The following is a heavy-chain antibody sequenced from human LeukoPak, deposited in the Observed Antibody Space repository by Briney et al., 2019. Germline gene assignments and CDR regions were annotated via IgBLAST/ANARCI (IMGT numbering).Heavy chain of an antibody. D-gene: IGHD6-13*01. J-gene: IGHJ5*02. CDR1: GFTFSSYA. V-gene: IGHV3-30-3*01. CDR2: ISYDGSNK. CDR3: ARAKGRIAAAGSGT. Sequence: TGGSLRLSCAASGFTFSSYAMHWVRQAPGKGLEWVAVISYDGSNKYYADSVKGRFTISRDNSKNTLYLQMNSLRAEDTAVYYCARAKGRIAAAGSGTWGQGTLVTVSS.